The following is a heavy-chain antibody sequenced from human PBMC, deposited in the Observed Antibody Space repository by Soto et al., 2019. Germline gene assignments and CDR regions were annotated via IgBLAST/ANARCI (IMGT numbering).Heavy chain of an antibody. CDR3: GRGVPYENILTGYYSYYYYGMDV. CDR1: GYTFTGYY. CDR2: INPNSGGT. J-gene: IGHJ6*02. Sequence: ASVKVSCKASGYTFTGYYMHWVRQAPGQGLEWMGWINPNSGGTNYAQKFQGWVTMTRDTSISTAYMELSRLRSDDTAVYYCGRGVPYENILTGYYSYYYYGMDVWGQGTTVTVSS. D-gene: IGHD3-9*01. V-gene: IGHV1-2*04.